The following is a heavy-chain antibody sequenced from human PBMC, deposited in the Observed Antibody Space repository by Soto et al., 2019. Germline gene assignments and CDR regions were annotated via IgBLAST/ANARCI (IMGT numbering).Heavy chain of an antibody. Sequence: QVQLQESGPGLVKPSETLSLTCTVSGGSITNDYWSWIRQPPGKGPEWIGYVYYSGTTNFNPSLKSRVTMSVDTSKKQFSLKLKSVTPADTAVYYCAKMVGNGYFDLWGRGTLVTVSS. V-gene: IGHV4-59*01. CDR2: VYYSGTT. CDR3: AKMVGNGYFDL. J-gene: IGHJ2*01. D-gene: IGHD2-8*01. CDR1: GGSITNDY.